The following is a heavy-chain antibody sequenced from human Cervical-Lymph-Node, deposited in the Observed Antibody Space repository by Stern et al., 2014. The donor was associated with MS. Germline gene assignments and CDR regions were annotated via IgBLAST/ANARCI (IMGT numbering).Heavy chain of an antibody. V-gene: IGHV1-69*06. CDR3: ATDGGGYEVL. J-gene: IGHJ2*01. CDR1: GDTFSNYA. D-gene: IGHD5-12*01. CDR2: ILPIFGTT. Sequence: QVQLVQSGAEVKKPGSSVKVSCKTSGDTFSNYAFSWVRQAHGRGLEGMGGILPIFGTTNYAQKFQGRVTITADKSTTTAYMELSILRSEDTAVYFCATDGGGYEVLWGRGTLVTVPS.